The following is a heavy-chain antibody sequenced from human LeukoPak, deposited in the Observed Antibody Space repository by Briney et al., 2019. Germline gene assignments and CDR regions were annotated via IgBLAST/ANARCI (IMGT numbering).Heavy chain of an antibody. Sequence: GGSLRLSCAASGFTFSSYAMHWVRQAPGKGLEWVSSISSSSSYIYYADSVKGRFTISRDNAKNSLYLQMNSLRAEDTAVYYCARTVVVAALYYFDYWGQGTLVTVSS. CDR3: ARTVVVAALYYFDY. V-gene: IGHV3-21*01. D-gene: IGHD2-15*01. CDR2: ISSSSSYI. CDR1: GFTFSSYA. J-gene: IGHJ4*02.